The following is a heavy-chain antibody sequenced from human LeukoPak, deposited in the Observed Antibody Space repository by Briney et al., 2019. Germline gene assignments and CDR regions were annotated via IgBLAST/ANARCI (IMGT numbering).Heavy chain of an antibody. CDR3: ARAAYNSGPDH. D-gene: IGHD5-12*01. J-gene: IGHJ4*02. CDR2: ISSGSHYI. Sequence: GGSLRLSCAASGFTFSSYSMNWVRQAPGKGQEWVSYISSGSHYIHYADSVKGRFTISRDDAKNSLYLHMSSLRDEDTALYYCARAAYNSGPDHWGQGTLVTVSS. V-gene: IGHV3-48*02. CDR1: GFTFSSYS.